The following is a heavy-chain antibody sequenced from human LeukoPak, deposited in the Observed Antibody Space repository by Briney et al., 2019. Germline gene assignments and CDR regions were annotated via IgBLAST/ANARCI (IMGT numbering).Heavy chain of an antibody. CDR1: GGSISSYY. CDR2: IYYSGST. Sequence: SETLSLTCTFSGGSISSYYWSWIRPPPGKGLEWIGYIYYSGSTNYNPSLKRRVTISVDTSKNQFSLKLSSVTAADTAVYYCARGFGDAFDIWGQGTMVTVSS. V-gene: IGHV4-59*01. CDR3: ARGFGDAFDI. J-gene: IGHJ3*02. D-gene: IGHD3-10*01.